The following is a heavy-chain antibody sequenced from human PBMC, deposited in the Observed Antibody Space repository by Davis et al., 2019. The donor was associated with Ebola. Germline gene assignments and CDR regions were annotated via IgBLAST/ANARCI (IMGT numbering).Heavy chain of an antibody. V-gene: IGHV1-18*01. D-gene: IGHD2-15*01. J-gene: IGHJ1*01. Sequence: AASVKVSCKASGYTFTSYGISWVRQAPGQGLEWMGWISAYNGNTNYAQKLQGRVTMTTDTSTSTAYMELSSLRSEDTAVYYCARGPVVVAATRPGYFQHWGQGTLVTVSS. CDR3: ARGPVVVAATRPGYFQH. CDR2: ISAYNGNT. CDR1: GYTFTSYG.